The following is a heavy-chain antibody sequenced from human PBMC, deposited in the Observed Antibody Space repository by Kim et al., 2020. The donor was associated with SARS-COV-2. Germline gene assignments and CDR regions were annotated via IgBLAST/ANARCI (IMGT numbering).Heavy chain of an antibody. J-gene: IGHJ6*02. Sequence: PSRKSRVTMSVDTSKNQFSLSLISVTAADTAVYYCARSGVYRRVVDVWGQGTPVTVSS. V-gene: IGHV4-4*06. D-gene: IGHD4-4*01. CDR3: ARSGVYRRVVDV.